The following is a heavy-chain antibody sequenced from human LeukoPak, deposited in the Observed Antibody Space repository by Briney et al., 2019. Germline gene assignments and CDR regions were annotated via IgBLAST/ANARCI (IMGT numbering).Heavy chain of an antibody. Sequence: PETLSLTCTVSGGSISSSSYYWGWIRQPPGKGLEWIGSIYYSGSTYYNPSLKSRVTISVDTSKNQFSLKLSSVTAADTAVYYCARGVRQLWTIHGTYYYYYMDVWGKGTTVTVSS. CDR1: GGSISSSSYY. J-gene: IGHJ6*03. CDR3: ARGVRQLWTIHGTYYYYYMDV. CDR2: IYYSGST. D-gene: IGHD5-18*01. V-gene: IGHV4-39*07.